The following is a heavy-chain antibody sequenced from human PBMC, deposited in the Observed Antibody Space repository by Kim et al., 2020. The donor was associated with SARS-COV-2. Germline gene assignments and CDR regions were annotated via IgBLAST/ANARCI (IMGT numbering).Heavy chain of an antibody. CDR3: ARFQHGSGSYLDPFDI. CDR2: AHYSGRA. J-gene: IGHJ3*02. D-gene: IGHD3-10*01. V-gene: IGHV4-59*01. Sequence: SETLSLTCTVSGGSLSPYYWSWIRQPPGKGLEWIGYAHYSGRANYSPYLKSRVAIPVDTSKNHFSLNLTSVTAADTAKYFCARFQHGSGSYLDPFDIWGQGTLVTVSS. CDR1: GGSLSPYY.